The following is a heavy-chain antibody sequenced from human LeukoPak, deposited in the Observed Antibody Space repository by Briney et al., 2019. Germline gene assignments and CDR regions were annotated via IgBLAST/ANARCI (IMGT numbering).Heavy chain of an antibody. Sequence: SETLSLTCTVSGGSISSGGYYWSWIRQHPGKGLEWIGYIYYSGSTYYNPSLKSRVTISVDTSKNQFSLKLSSVTAADTAVYYCARSPISGYYYHFDYWGQGTLVTVSS. CDR2: IYYSGST. CDR3: ARSPISGYYYHFDY. CDR1: GGSISSGGYY. D-gene: IGHD3-22*01. J-gene: IGHJ4*02. V-gene: IGHV4-31*03.